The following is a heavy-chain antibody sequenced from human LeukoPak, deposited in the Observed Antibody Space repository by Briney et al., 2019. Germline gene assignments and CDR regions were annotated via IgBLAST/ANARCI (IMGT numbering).Heavy chain of an antibody. CDR2: IIPIFGTA. V-gene: IGHV1-69*13. Sequence: ASVKVSCKASGGTFSSYAISWVRQAPGQGLEWMGGIIPIFGTANYAQKFQGRVTITADESTSTAYMELSSLRSEDTAVYYCARGLRYYGSGSYYDFDYWGQGTLVTVSS. J-gene: IGHJ4*02. D-gene: IGHD3-10*01. CDR1: GGTFSSYA. CDR3: ARGLRYYGSGSYYDFDY.